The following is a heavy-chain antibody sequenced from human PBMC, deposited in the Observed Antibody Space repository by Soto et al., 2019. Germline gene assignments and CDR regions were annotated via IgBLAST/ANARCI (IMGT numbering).Heavy chain of an antibody. CDR1: GFTFSMFS. CDR3: VHPRSTVQIPPT. J-gene: IGHJ5*02. CDR2: ISSNEDST. Sequence: VGSLRLSCSASGFTFSMFSMHWVRQAPGKGLEYVSGISSNEDSTYYADSVKGRFTISRDNSKNTLYLQMSSLRAVDTAVYYCVHPRSTVQIPPTWGQGTLVTVSS. V-gene: IGHV3-64D*06. D-gene: IGHD4-4*01.